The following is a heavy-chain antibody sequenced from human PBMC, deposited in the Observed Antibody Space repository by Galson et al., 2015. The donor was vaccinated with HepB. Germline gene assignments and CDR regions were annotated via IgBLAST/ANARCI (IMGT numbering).Heavy chain of an antibody. Sequence: SVKVSCKASGGTFSNYAINWVRQAPGQGLEWMGRIIPIFAIANYAQKFQGRVTITADKSTSPAFMELSSLRSEDTAMYYCARAGDGYNSPYNWFDPWGQGTLIIVSS. CDR1: GGTFSNYA. CDR3: ARAGDGYNSPYNWFDP. CDR2: IIPIFAIA. J-gene: IGHJ5*02. V-gene: IGHV1-69*04. D-gene: IGHD5-24*01.